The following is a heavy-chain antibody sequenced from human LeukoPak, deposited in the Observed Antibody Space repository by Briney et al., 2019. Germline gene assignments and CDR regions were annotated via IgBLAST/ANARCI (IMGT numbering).Heavy chain of an antibody. CDR3: ASRSLTGAFDI. Sequence: GESLKISCKGSGYSFTNYWIAWVRQMPEKGLEWMGVIYPGDSDARYSPSFQGQVTISADKSISTAYLQWSSLKASDTAMYYCASRSLTGAFDIWGQGTLVTVSS. CDR2: IYPGDSDA. CDR1: GYSFTNYW. D-gene: IGHD2-15*01. V-gene: IGHV5-51*01. J-gene: IGHJ3*02.